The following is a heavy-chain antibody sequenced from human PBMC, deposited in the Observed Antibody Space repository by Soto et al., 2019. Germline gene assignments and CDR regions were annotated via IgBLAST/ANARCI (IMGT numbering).Heavy chain of an antibody. CDR2: IWYDGSNK. CDR1: GFTFSSYG. CDR3: ARDLRGPSSSQYYYYYYGMDV. D-gene: IGHD6-6*01. V-gene: IGHV3-33*01. Sequence: GGSLRLSCAASGFTFSSYGMHWVRQAPGKGLEWVAVIWYDGSNKYYADSVKGRFTISRDNSKNTLYLQMNSLRAEDTAVYYCARDLRGPSSSQYYYYYYGMDVWGQGTTVTVSS. J-gene: IGHJ6*02.